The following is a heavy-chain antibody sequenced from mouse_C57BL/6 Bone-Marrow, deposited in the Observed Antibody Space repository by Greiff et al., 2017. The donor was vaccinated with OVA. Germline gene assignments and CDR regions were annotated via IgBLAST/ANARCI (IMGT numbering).Heavy chain of an antibody. CDR1: GYTFTSYW. Sequence: VQLQQPGAELVKPGASVKMSCKASGYTFTSYWITWVKQRPGQGLEWIGALYPGSGSTNYNEKFKSKATLTVDTSSSTAYMQLSSLTSEDAAVYYCARRWYSNFARDYWGQGTSVTGSS. V-gene: IGHV1-55*01. CDR3: ARRWYSNFARDY. CDR2: LYPGSGST. D-gene: IGHD1-1*02. J-gene: IGHJ4*01.